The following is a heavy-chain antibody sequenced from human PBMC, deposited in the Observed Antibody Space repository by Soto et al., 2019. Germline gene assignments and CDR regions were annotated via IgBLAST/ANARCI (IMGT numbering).Heavy chain of an antibody. CDR2: INAGNGNT. V-gene: IGHV1-3*01. CDR3: ARGISRGSGWYFGWFDP. CDR1: GYTFTSYA. Sequence: ASVKVSCKASGYTFTSYAMHWVRQAPGQRLEWMGWINAGNGNTKYSQKFQGRVTITRDTSASTAYMELSSLRSEDTAVYYCARGISRGSGWYFGWFDPWGQGTLVTVSS. D-gene: IGHD6-19*01. J-gene: IGHJ5*02.